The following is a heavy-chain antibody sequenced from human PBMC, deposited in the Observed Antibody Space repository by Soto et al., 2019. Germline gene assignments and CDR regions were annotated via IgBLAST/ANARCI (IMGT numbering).Heavy chain of an antibody. Sequence: GGSLRLSCVASGFTLSSYTMNWVRQAPGKGLEWVSSISSSSSYIYFADSLKGRFTISRDNAKNSLYLQMNSLRAEDTAVYYCARADYYDSSDFDYWGQGTLVTVSS. CDR3: ARADYYDSSDFDY. CDR2: ISSSSSYI. D-gene: IGHD3-22*01. J-gene: IGHJ4*02. CDR1: GFTLSSYT. V-gene: IGHV3-21*01.